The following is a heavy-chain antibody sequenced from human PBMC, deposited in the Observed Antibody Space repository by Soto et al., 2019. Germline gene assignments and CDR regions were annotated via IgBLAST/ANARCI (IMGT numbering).Heavy chain of an antibody. CDR1: GGSISSSNW. CDR3: ARLMRGYCSGGSCYFDY. CDR2: IYHSGST. V-gene: IGHV4-4*02. Sequence: QVQLQESGPGLMKPSGTLSLTCAVSGGSISSSNWWSWVHQPPGKGLEWIGEIYHSGSTNYNPSLKSRVTISVDKSKNQFSLKLSSVTAADTAVYYCARLMRGYCSGGSCYFDYWGQGTLVTVSS. J-gene: IGHJ4*02. D-gene: IGHD2-15*01.